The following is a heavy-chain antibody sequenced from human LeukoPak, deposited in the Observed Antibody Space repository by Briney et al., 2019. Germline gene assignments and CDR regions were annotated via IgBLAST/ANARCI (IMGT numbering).Heavy chain of an antibody. J-gene: IGHJ1*01. CDR3: ARRRCYDSTGYLD. CDR2: IYYNGNT. V-gene: IGHV4-39*01. D-gene: IGHD3-22*01. CDR1: GGSVSSSSYY. Sequence: SETLSLTCTISGGSVSSSSYYWGWIRQPPGKGLEWIGDIYYNGNTYYNASLKSRVSISVDKSNNQFSLKLTSVTAADTAVYYCARRRCYDSTGYLDWGQGTLVTVSS.